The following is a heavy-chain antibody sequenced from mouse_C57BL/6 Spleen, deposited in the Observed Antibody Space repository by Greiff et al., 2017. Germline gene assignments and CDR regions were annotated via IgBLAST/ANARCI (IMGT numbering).Heavy chain of an antibody. CDR1: GYSFTGYY. D-gene: IGHD1-1*01. CDR2: INPSTGGT. V-gene: IGHV1-42*01. Sequence: VQLQQSGPELVKPGASVKISCKASGYSFTGYYMNWVKQSPEKSLEWIGEINPSTGGTTYNQKFKAKATLTVDKSSSTAYMQLKSLTSEDSAVYYCAHSTVVPMDYWGQGTSVTVSS. CDR3: AHSTVVPMDY. J-gene: IGHJ4*01.